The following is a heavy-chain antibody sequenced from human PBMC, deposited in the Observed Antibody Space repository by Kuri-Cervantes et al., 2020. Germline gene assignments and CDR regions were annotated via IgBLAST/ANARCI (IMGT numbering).Heavy chain of an antibody. J-gene: IGHJ4*02. CDR1: GYTFTSYD. CDR2: MDPNSGNT. V-gene: IGHV1-8*01. Sequence: ASVKVSCKASGYTFTSYDINWVRQATGQGLEWMGWMDPNSGNTGYAQKFQGRVTMTRSTSISTAYMELSSLRSEDTAVYYCARGRIRGRLGDYIWGSYPEYFDYWGQGTLVTVSS. D-gene: IGHD3-16*02. CDR3: ARGRIRGRLGDYIWGSYPEYFDY.